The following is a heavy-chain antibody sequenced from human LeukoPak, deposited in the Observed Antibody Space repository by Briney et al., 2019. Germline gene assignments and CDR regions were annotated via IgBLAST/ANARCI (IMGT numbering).Heavy chain of an antibody. D-gene: IGHD3-9*01. CDR3: ARPGYTAAYEL. Sequence: GGSLRLSCAAPGFPFRIYWMTWVRQAPGKGLEWVANMKGDGSEKHYEDSVKGRFTISRDNAKNSLYLQMNSLRAEDTAVYYCARPGYTAAYELWGQGTMVTVSS. V-gene: IGHV3-7*01. CDR1: GFPFRIYW. CDR2: MKGDGSEK. J-gene: IGHJ3*01.